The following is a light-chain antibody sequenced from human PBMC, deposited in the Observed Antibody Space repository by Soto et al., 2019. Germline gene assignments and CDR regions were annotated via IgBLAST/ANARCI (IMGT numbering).Light chain of an antibody. V-gene: IGLV1-47*02. J-gene: IGLJ3*02. Sequence: QSVLTQPPSASGTPGQRVTISCSGSRPSIGSNHVYWYQQLPGMAPKLLIYTNNQRPSGVPDRFSASKSGTSASLAISGLRSEDEADYYCQAYDYSLTASVFGGGTKVTVL. CDR3: QAYDYSLTASV. CDR1: RPSIGSNH. CDR2: TNN.